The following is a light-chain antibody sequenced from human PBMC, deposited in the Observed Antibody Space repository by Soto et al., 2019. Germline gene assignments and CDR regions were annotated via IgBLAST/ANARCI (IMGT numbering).Light chain of an antibody. J-gene: IGLJ1*01. CDR1: SSDVGGYNY. CDR2: EGS. Sequence: QSALTQPRSVSGSPGQSVTISCTGTSSDVGGYNYVSWYQQHPGKAPKLMIYEGSKRPSGVSNRFSGSKSGNTASLTISGLQAEDEADYFCSSYVGDSAYAFGTGTKLTVL. V-gene: IGLV2-11*01. CDR3: SSYVGDSAYA.